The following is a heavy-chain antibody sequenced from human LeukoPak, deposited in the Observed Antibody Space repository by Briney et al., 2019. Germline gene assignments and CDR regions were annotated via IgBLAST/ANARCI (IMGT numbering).Heavy chain of an antibody. D-gene: IGHD3-10*01. CDR1: GGSISSSSYY. J-gene: IGHJ6*03. CDR3: ARVMGKRNYYGSGSYLQYYYYYYYMDV. Sequence: SETLSLTCTVSGGSISSSSYYWGWIRQPPGKGLEWIGSIYYSGSTYYNPSLKSRVTISVDTSKNQFSLKLSSVTAADTAVYYCARVMGKRNYYGSGSYLQYYYYYYYMDVWGKGTTVTVSS. V-gene: IGHV4-39*07. CDR2: IYYSGST.